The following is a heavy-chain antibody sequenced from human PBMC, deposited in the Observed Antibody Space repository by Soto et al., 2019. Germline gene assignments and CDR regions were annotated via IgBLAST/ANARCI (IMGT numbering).Heavy chain of an antibody. CDR3: ARDGATGEENWFDP. D-gene: IGHD4-17*01. CDR1: GGSISSYY. Sequence: QVQLQESGPGLVKPSETLSLTCTVSGGSISSYYWSWIRQPPGKGLEWIGYIYYSGSTNYNPSLKRRVTISVDTSKNQFSLKLSSVTAADTAVYYCARDGATGEENWFDPWGQGTLVTVSS. V-gene: IGHV4-59*01. CDR2: IYYSGST. J-gene: IGHJ5*02.